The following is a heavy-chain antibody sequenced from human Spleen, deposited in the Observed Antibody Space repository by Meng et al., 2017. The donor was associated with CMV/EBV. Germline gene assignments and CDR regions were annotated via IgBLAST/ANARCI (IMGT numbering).Heavy chain of an antibody. CDR3: ARAGAAVTTNFDF. J-gene: IGHJ4*02. CDR1: GYKFDIYA. Sequence: QIQLVQCGREFRRPGASVKVACKASGYKFDIYAITWVRQAPGQGLEWVGWVSGENGETNYGQKFQDRVTVTADTLTKTAYMEMRSLRSDDSAMYYCARAGAAVTTNFDFWGQGTLVTVSS. D-gene: IGHD4-17*01. V-gene: IGHV1-18*01. CDR2: VSGENGET.